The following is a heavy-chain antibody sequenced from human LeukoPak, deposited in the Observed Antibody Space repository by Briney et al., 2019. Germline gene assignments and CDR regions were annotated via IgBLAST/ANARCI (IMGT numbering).Heavy chain of an antibody. J-gene: IGHJ5*02. CDR2: IYYSGST. CDR3: ARTWIQLYNWFDP. D-gene: IGHD5-18*01. Sequence: PSETLSLTCTVSGGSISSSSYYWGWIRQPPGKGLEWIGSIYYSGSTYYNPSLKGRVTISVDTSKNQFSLKLSSVTAADTAVYYCARTWIQLYNWFDPWGQGTLVTVSS. V-gene: IGHV4-39*01. CDR1: GGSISSSSYY.